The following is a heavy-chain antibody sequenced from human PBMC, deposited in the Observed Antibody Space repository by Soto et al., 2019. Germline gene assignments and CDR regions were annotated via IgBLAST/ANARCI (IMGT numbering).Heavy chain of an antibody. CDR1: GYTFTSYG. V-gene: IGHV1-18*01. Sequence: ASVKVSCKASGYTFTSYGISWVRQAPGQGLEWMGWTSAYNGNTNYAQKLQGRVTMTTDTSTSTAYMELRSLRSGDTAVYYCARDPRVDIVATIRPFDYWGQGTLVTVSS. J-gene: IGHJ4*02. CDR2: TSAYNGNT. CDR3: ARDPRVDIVATIRPFDY. D-gene: IGHD5-12*01.